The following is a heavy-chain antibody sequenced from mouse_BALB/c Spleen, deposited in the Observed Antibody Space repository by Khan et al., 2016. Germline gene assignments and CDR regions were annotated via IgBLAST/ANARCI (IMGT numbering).Heavy chain of an antibody. CDR1: VFNIKDYY. J-gene: IGHJ2*01. D-gene: IGHD1-1*01. Sequence: VQLQQSGAELVRPGASVKLSCTASVFNIKDYYMHWVKQRPEQGLEWIGWIDPENGATEYAPKFQGKATMTADTSSHAAYLIFSRLTSADSAVYYCNAIYYGSDVYFDYWGQGTTLTVSS. V-gene: IGHV14-4*02. CDR3: NAIYYGSDVYFDY. CDR2: IDPENGAT.